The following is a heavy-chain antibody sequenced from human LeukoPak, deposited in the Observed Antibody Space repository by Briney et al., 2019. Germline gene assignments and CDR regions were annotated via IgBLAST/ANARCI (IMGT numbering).Heavy chain of an antibody. V-gene: IGHV4-30-4*01. Sequence: SQTLSLTCTVSGGSISSGDYYWSWIRQPPGKGLEWIGYIYYSGSTYYNPSLKSRVTISVDTSKNQSSLKLSSVTAADTAVYYCARVTSDSSGYYRNPFDYWGQGTLVTVSS. D-gene: IGHD3-22*01. CDR1: GGSISSGDYY. CDR3: ARVTSDSSGYYRNPFDY. J-gene: IGHJ4*02. CDR2: IYYSGST.